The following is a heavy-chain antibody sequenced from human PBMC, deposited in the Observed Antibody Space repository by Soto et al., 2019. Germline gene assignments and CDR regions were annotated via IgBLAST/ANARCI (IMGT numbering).Heavy chain of an antibody. J-gene: IGHJ6*03. V-gene: IGHV3-66*01. CDR3: ARDFGDPVAYYYYYYMDV. D-gene: IGHD4-17*01. CDR2: IYSGGST. CDR1: GFTVSSNY. Sequence: GGSLRLSCAASGFTVSSNYMSWVRQAPGKGLEWVSVIYSGGSTYYADSVKGRFTISRDNSKNTLYLQMNSLRAEDTAVYYCARDFGDPVAYYYYYYMDVWGKGTTVTVSS.